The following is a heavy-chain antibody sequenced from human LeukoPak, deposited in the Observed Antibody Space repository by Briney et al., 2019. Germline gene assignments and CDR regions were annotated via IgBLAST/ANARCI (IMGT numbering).Heavy chain of an antibody. V-gene: IGHV3-23*01. CDR3: AKPSDAVAGNFDY. CDR2: ITGSGGYT. CDR1: GFTFSSYA. D-gene: IGHD6-19*01. J-gene: IGHJ4*02. Sequence: GGSLRLSCAASGFTFSSYAMTWVRQAPGKGLEWVSTITGSGGYTYYADSVKGRFTISRDNSKNTLFLRMNSLRAEDTAVYFCAKPSDAVAGNFDYWGQGTLVTVSS.